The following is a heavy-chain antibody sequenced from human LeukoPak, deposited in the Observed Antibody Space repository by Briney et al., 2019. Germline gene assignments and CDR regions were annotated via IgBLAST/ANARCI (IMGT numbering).Heavy chain of an antibody. CDR3: ARGKVPTTPLYGMDV. V-gene: IGHV4-34*01. CDR1: GGSFSGYY. D-gene: IGHD4/OR15-4a*01. CDR2: INHSEST. Sequence: PSETLSLTCAVYGGSFSGYYWSWIRQPPGKGLEWIGEINHSESTNYNPSLKSRVTISVDTSKNQFSLKLSSVTAADTAVYYCARGKVPTTPLYGMDVWGQGTTVTVSS. J-gene: IGHJ6*02.